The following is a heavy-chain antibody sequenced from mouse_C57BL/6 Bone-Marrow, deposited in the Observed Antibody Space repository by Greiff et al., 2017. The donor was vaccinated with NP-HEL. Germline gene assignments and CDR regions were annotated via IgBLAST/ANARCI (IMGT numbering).Heavy chain of an antibody. CDR1: GFTFSSYG. J-gene: IGHJ2*01. D-gene: IGHD1-1*02. CDR3: ARHGGYFDY. V-gene: IGHV5-6*01. CDR2: ISSGGSYT. Sequence: EVNLVESGGDLVKPGGSLKLSCAASGFTFSSYGMSWVSQTPDKRLEWVATISSGGSYTYYPDSVKGRFTISRDNAKNTLYLQRSSLKSEDTAMYYCARHGGYFDYWGQGTTLTVSS.